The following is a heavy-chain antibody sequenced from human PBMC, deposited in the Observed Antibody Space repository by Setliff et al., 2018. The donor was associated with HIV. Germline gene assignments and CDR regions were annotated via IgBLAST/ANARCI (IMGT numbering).Heavy chain of an antibody. V-gene: IGHV5-51*01. D-gene: IGHD1-20*01. CDR1: GYSFTSYW. CDR2: IHPGGSNT. CDR3: ASSITVAAGRSHYYYAMDV. Sequence: PGESLKISCKGSGYSFTSYWIGWVRQMPGKGLEWMGIIHPGGSNTRYSPSFRGQVTISADKSISTTYLQWSSLKASDTAMYYCASSITVAAGRSHYYYAMDVWGQGTTVTVS. J-gene: IGHJ6*02.